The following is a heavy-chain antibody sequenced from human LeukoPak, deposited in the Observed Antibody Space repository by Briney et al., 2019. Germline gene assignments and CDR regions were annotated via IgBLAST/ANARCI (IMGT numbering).Heavy chain of an antibody. Sequence: PSETLSLTCTVSGGSISSSSYYWGWIRQPPGKGLEWIGSIYYSGSTYYNPSLKSRVTISVDTSKNQFSLKLSSVTAADTAVYYCARGRPLIQLWFQYYFDYWGQGTLVTVSS. CDR3: ARGRPLIQLWFQYYFDY. CDR2: IYYSGST. D-gene: IGHD5-18*01. V-gene: IGHV4-39*07. CDR1: GGSISSSSYY. J-gene: IGHJ4*02.